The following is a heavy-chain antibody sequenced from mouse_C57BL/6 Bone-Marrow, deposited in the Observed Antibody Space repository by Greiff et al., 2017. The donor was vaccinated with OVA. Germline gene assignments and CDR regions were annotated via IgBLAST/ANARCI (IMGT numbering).Heavy chain of an antibody. J-gene: IGHJ2*01. CDR1: GFTFSSYG. Sequence: EVKLQESGGDLVKPGGSLKLSCAASGFTFSSYGMSWVRQTPDKRLEWVATISSGGSYTYYPDSVKGRFTISRDNAKNTLYLQMSSLESEDTAMYYCARQGDTRGDYWGQGTTLTVSS. CDR3: ARQGDTRGDY. V-gene: IGHV5-6*01. CDR2: ISSGGSYT.